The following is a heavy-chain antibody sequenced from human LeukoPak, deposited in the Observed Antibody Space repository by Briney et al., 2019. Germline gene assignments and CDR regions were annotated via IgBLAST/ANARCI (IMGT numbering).Heavy chain of an antibody. J-gene: IGHJ4*02. V-gene: IGHV4-34*01. D-gene: IGHD6-13*01. CDR3: ARQETSIAAAGTNFDY. Sequence: SETLSLTCTVSGGSISSYYWSWIRQPPGKGLEWIGEINHSGSTNYNPSLKSRVTISVDTSKNQFSLKLSSVTAADTAVYYCARQETSIAAAGTNFDYWGQGTLVTVSS. CDR2: INHSGST. CDR1: GGSISSYY.